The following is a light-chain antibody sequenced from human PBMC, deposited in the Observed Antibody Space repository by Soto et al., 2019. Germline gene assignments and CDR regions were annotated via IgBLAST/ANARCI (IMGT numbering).Light chain of an antibody. CDR1: QSISSW. J-gene: IGKJ1*01. Sequence: DIQMTQSPSTLSASVGDRVTITCRASQSISSWLTWYQQKAGQAPKLLIYKASIVESGVPSRFSGSGSGTEFTLTISSLQPDDAATYYCQQESYFATFGQGTRVEVK. CDR3: QQESYFAT. V-gene: IGKV1-5*03. CDR2: KAS.